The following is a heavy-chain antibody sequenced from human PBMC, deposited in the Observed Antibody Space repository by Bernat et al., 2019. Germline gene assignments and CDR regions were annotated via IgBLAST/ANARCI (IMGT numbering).Heavy chain of an antibody. V-gene: IGHV1-18*01. CDR1: GYTFTSYG. D-gene: IGHD5-18*01. Sequence: QVQLVQSGAEVKKPGASVKVSCKASGYTFTSYGLSWVRQAPGQGLEWMGWINPYNGNTNYAQKLQGRVTMTTDTSTSTAYMELRSLRSDDTAVYYCARDPARGYSYGLYFDYWGQGTLVTVSS. CDR3: ARDPARGYSYGLYFDY. J-gene: IGHJ4*02. CDR2: INPYNGNT.